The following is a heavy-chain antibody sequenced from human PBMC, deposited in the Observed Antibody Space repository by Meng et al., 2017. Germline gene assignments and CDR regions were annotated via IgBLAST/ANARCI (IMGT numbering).Heavy chain of an antibody. V-gene: IGHV1-24*01. D-gene: IGHD4-17*01. CDR1: GYTLTELS. CDR2: FDPEDGET. J-gene: IGHJ4*02. Sequence: ASVKVSCKVSGYTLTELSMHWVRQAPGKGLEWMGGFDPEDGETIYAQRFQGRVTMTEDTSTDTAYMEQSSLRSEDTAVYYCATGRNYGDYSPGFDYWGQGTLVTVSS. CDR3: ATGRNYGDYSPGFDY.